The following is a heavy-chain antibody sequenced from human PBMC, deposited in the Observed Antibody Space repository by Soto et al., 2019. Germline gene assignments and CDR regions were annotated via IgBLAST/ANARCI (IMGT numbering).Heavy chain of an antibody. CDR2: IYDSGST. CDR1: GGSISSGGYS. V-gene: IGHV4-30-2*01. J-gene: IGHJ6*02. CDR3: ARAHYGDYGYGIVF. D-gene: IGHD4-17*01. Sequence: SETLSLTCAVSGGSISSGGYSWSWIRQPPGKGLEWIGYIYDSGSTYYNPSLKSRVTISVDRSKNQFSLKLSSVTAADTAVYYCARAHYGDYGYGIVFWGQGTTVTVS.